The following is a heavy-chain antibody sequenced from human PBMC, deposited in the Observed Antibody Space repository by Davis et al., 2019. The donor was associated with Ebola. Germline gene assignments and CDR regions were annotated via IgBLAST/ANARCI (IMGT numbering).Heavy chain of an antibody. V-gene: IGHV3-7*01. CDR3: ARDQEYSSY. D-gene: IGHD6-6*01. J-gene: IGHJ4*02. Sequence: GESLKISCAASGFTFSSYGMHWVRQAPGKGLEWVANIKQDGSEKYYVDSVKGRFTISRDNAKNSLYLQMNSLRAEDTAVYYCARDQEYSSYWGQGTLVTVSS. CDR1: GFTFSSYG. CDR2: IKQDGSEK.